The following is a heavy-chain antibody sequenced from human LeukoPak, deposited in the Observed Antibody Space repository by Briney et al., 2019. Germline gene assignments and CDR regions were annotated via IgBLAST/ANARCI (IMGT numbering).Heavy chain of an antibody. CDR1: GGSVSSGSYY. Sequence: SETLSLTCTVSGGSVSSGSYYWRWIRQPPGTGLEWIGYIYYSGSTNYNPSLKSRVTISVDTSKNQFSLKLSSVTAADTAVYYCASGSGYEWLGQNYGMDVWGKGTTVTVSS. CDR3: ASGSGYEWLGQNYGMDV. D-gene: IGHD5-12*01. V-gene: IGHV4-61*01. CDR2: IYYSGST. J-gene: IGHJ6*04.